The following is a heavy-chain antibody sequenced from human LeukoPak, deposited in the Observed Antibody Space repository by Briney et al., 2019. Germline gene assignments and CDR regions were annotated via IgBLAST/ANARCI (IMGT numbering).Heavy chain of an antibody. D-gene: IGHD6-13*01. Sequence: GASVKVSCKASGGTFSSYAISWVRQAPGQGLEWMGGIIPIFGTANYAQKFQGRVTITADESTSTAYMELSSLRSEDTAVYYCARDIRRIAAADDYWGQGTLVTVSS. J-gene: IGHJ4*02. CDR1: GGTFSSYA. CDR2: IIPIFGTA. CDR3: ARDIRRIAAADDY. V-gene: IGHV1-69*13.